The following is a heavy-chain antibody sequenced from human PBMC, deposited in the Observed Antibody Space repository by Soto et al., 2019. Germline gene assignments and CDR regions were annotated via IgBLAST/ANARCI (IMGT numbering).Heavy chain of an antibody. V-gene: IGHV1-58*02. J-gene: IGHJ1*01. CDR1: GFTFTSSA. D-gene: IGHD6-19*01. Sequence: GASVKVSCKASGFTFTSSAMQWVRQARGQSLEWIGWIVVGSGNTNYAQKFQERVTITRDMSTSTAYMELSSLRSEDTAVYYCAARSIAVAGTGGEYFQHWGQGTLVTVSS. CDR3: AARSIAVAGTGGEYFQH. CDR2: IVVGSGNT.